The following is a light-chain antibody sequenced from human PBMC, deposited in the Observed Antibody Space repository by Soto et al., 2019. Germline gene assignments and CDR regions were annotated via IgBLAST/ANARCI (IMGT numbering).Light chain of an antibody. Sequence: DIQMTQSPSSLSASVEDRVIITCRASQSISNHLNWYQQKTGKAPKLLIFAESSLQSGVPSRFSGSRSGPDFTLTISSLQPEDFATYYCQQSYSSPPTCGQGTKVDIK. CDR2: AES. CDR3: QQSYSSPPT. CDR1: QSISNH. J-gene: IGKJ1*01. V-gene: IGKV1-39*01.